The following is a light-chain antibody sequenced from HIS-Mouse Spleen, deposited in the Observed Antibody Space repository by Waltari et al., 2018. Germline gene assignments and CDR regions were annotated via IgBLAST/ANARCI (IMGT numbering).Light chain of an antibody. Sequence: SYELTQPPSVSVSPGQTARITCSGDALPKKYAYWYQQESGQAPVLVIYEDRKRPSGIPGRFSGSSSGTMATLTISGAQVEDEADYYCYSTDSSGNHRVFGGGTKLTVL. V-gene: IGLV3-10*01. J-gene: IGLJ2*01. CDR1: ALPKKY. CDR2: EDR. CDR3: YSTDSSGNHRV.